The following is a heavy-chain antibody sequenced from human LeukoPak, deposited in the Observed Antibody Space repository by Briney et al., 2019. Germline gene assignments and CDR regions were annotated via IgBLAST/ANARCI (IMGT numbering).Heavy chain of an antibody. CDR2: IYGGGKT. Sequence: PGGSLRLSCAASGLTFTGYGFYWVRQAPGKGLEWVSTIYGGGKTYYADSLKGRFTISRDISRRTLYLQMNSLRAEDTAVYYCASPLTLGYWGQGTLVTVSS. CDR1: GLTFTGYG. CDR3: ASPLTLGY. J-gene: IGHJ4*02. V-gene: IGHV3-23*01. D-gene: IGHD3-16*01.